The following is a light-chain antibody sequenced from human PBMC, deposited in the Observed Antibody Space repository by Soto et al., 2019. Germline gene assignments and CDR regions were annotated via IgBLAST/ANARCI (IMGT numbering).Light chain of an antibody. CDR2: GAS. CDR1: QDMRNY. J-gene: IGKJ1*01. Sequence: DIQMTQSPSSLSASVGDRVTITCQASQDMRNYLNWYQQKPGKAPKLLIYGASNLEAGVTPRFSGSGSGTEFSLTITSLQPEYIATYYCQKYNSAPWTFGQGTNVDIK. V-gene: IGKV1-33*01. CDR3: QKYNSAPWT.